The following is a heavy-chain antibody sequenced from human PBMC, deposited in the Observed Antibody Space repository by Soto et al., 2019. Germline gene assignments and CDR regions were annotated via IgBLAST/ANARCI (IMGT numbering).Heavy chain of an antibody. CDR2: ISAYNGNT. CDR3: ARYSPPELELRYYYYYYGMDV. J-gene: IGHJ6*02. D-gene: IGHD1-7*01. Sequence: ASVKVSCKASGYTFTGYGISWVRQAPGQGLEWMGWISAYNGNTNYAQKLQGRVTMTTDTSTSTAYMELRSLRSDDTAVYYCARYSPPELELRYYYYYYGMDVWGQGTTVTVSS. CDR1: GYTFTGYG. V-gene: IGHV1-18*01.